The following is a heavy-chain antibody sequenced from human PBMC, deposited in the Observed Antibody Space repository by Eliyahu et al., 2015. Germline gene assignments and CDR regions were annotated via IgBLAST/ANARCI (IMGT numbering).Heavy chain of an antibody. CDR2: TSHDGSFK. V-gene: IGHV3-30*03. D-gene: IGHD2-15*01. Sequence: QVQLVESGGGVVQPGRSLRLSCAASGFIFSNYGMHWVRQAPGKGLEWVAVTSHDGSFKYYADSVKGRFTISRDNSKNTLYLQMNSLRAEDTAVYYCATGDSGGNDYWGQGTLVTVSS. J-gene: IGHJ4*02. CDR3: ATGDSGGNDY. CDR1: GFIFSNYG.